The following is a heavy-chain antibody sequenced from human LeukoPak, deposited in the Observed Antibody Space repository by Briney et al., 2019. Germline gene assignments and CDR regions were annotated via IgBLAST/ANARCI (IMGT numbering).Heavy chain of an antibody. Sequence: PGRSLRLSCAASGFTFSSYGMHWVRQAPGKGLEWVSFITTSSTYIYYADSIKGRFTISRDNAKNSLYLQMNSLRAEDTAVYYCATDRLGGSGSSDYWGLGTLVTVSS. CDR3: ATDRLGGSGSSDY. V-gene: IGHV3-21*01. J-gene: IGHJ4*02. CDR2: ITTSSTYI. CDR1: GFTFSSYG. D-gene: IGHD3-10*01.